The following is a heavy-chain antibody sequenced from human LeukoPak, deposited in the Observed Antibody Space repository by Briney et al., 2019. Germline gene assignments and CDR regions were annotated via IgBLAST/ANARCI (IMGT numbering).Heavy chain of an antibody. J-gene: IGHJ5*02. D-gene: IGHD2-2*01. CDR3: ARAPPVLPGGNWFDP. V-gene: IGHV4-34*01. Sequence: SETLSLTCAVYGGSFSGYYWSWIRQPPGKGLELIGEINHSGSTNYNPSLKSRVTISVDTSKNQFSLKLSSVTAADTAVSYCARAPPVLPGGNWFDPWGQGTLVTVSS. CDR2: INHSGST. CDR1: GGSFSGYY.